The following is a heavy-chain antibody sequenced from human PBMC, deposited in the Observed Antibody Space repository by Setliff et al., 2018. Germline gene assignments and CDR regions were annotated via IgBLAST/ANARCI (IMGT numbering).Heavy chain of an antibody. CDR1: GASINSLSW. Sequence: SETLSLTCTVSGASINSLSWWSWVRQPPGKGLEWIGEIYHDGNDKYTPSVHYSPSLKSRVTISVDTSKNQFSLKLSSVTAADAAVYYCARPPRGGRWYFDLWGRGTLVTVSS. CDR2: IYHDGND. CDR3: ARPPRGGRWYFDL. D-gene: IGHD3-16*01. V-gene: IGHV4-4*02. J-gene: IGHJ2*01.